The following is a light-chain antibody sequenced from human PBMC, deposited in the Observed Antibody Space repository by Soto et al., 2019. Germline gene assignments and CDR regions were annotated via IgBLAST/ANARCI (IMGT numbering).Light chain of an antibody. CDR1: SDDVGGYNY. J-gene: IGLJ2*01. Sequence: QSALTQSPAASGSPGQSVTISCIGTSDDVGGYNYVSWYQQHPGKAPKLMIYEVSKRPSGVPDRFSGSKSGSTASLTVSGLQSEDEADYYCSSYAGRSSFVLFGGGTKLTVL. V-gene: IGLV2-8*01. CDR2: EVS. CDR3: SSYAGRSSFVL.